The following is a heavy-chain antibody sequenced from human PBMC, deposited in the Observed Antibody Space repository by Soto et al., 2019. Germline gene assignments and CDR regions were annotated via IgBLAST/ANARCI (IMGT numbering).Heavy chain of an antibody. CDR1: GFTFSSYA. J-gene: IGHJ4*02. CDR2: ISGSGGST. CDR3: ARDDYYDSSGYYLGLDY. Sequence: GGSLRLSCAASGFTFSSYAMSWVRQAPGKGLEWVSAISGSGGSTYYADSVKGRFTISRDNSKNTLYLQMNSLRAEDTAVYYCARDDYYDSSGYYLGLDYWGQGTLVTVSS. V-gene: IGHV3-23*01. D-gene: IGHD3-22*01.